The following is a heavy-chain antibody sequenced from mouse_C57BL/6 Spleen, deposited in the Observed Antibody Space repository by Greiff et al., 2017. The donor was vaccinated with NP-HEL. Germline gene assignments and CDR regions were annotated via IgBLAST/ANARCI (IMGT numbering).Heavy chain of an antibody. CDR1: GYAFTNYL. Sequence: VQRVESGAELVRPGTSVKVSCKASGYAFTNYLIEWVKQRPGQGLEWIGVINPGSGGTNYNEKFKGKATLTADKSSSTAYMQLSSLTSEDSAVYFCARGNPAFDVWGTGTTVTVSS. V-gene: IGHV1-54*01. CDR2: INPGSGGT. CDR3: ARGNPAFDV. J-gene: IGHJ1*03. D-gene: IGHD2-1*01.